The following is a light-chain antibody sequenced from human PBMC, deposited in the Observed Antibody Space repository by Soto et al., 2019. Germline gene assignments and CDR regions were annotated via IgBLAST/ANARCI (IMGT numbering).Light chain of an antibody. CDR3: QSYDSSLSGYV. V-gene: IGLV1-40*01. Sequence: QSVLTQPPSVSGAPGQRVTISCTGSSSNIGAGYDVHWYQQLPGTAPQLLIYANSNRPSGVPGRFSGSKSGASASLAITGLQAEDEADYSCQSYDSSLSGYVFGTGTKGTVL. CDR1: SSNIGAGYD. J-gene: IGLJ1*01. CDR2: ANS.